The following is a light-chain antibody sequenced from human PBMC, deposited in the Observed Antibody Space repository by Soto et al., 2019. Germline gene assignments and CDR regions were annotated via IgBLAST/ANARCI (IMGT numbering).Light chain of an antibody. V-gene: IGLV2-14*03. Sequence: QSALTQPASVSGSPGQSITISCTGTSSDVGGYNYVSWYQQHPGEAPKLMIYDVTNRPSGVSNRFSGSKSGNTASLTISGLQAEDEADYYCSSYTITRNLVFGGGTQLTVL. CDR3: SSYTITRNLV. CDR1: SSDVGGYNY. J-gene: IGLJ3*02. CDR2: DVT.